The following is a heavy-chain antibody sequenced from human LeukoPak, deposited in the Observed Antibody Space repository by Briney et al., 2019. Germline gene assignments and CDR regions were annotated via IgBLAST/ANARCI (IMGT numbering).Heavy chain of an antibody. D-gene: IGHD4-17*01. CDR2: IIPIFGTA. CDR3: ARDQTPDDYGDPKDAFDI. V-gene: IGHV1-69*05. Sequence: GASVKVSCKASGGTFSSYAISWVRQAPGQGLEWMGGIIPIFGTANYAQKFQGRVTITTDESTSTAYMELSSLRSEDTAVYYCARDQTPDDYGDPKDAFDIWGQGTMVTVSS. CDR1: GGTFSSYA. J-gene: IGHJ3*02.